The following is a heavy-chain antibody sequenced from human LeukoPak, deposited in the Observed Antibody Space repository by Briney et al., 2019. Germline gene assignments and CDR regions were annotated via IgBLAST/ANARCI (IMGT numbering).Heavy chain of an antibody. J-gene: IGHJ6*02. V-gene: IGHV4-34*01. CDR2: INHSGST. CDR3: ARGSWEPPGYYYGMDV. Sequence: SETLSLTCAVYGGSFSGYYWSWIRQPPGKGLEWIGEINHSGSTNYNPSLKSRVTISVDTSKNQFSLKLSSVTAADTAVYYCARGSWEPPGYYYGMDVWGQGTTVTVSS. CDR1: GGSFSGYY. D-gene: IGHD1-26*01.